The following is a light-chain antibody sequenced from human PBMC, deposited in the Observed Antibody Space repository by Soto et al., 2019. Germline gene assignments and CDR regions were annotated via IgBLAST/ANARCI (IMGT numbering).Light chain of an antibody. CDR2: DTS. Sequence: QAVVTQPPSVTVSPGGTVTLPCGCSTGAVTSGHYPSWYQQKPGQAPRPLIYDTSKKLSWRSARFSGSHLGGKAALTLPGEQPDDDADYYCLLYNGGAGLFGGGTKLTVL. CDR3: LLYNGGAGL. J-gene: IGLJ2*01. V-gene: IGLV7-46*01. CDR1: TGAVTSGHY.